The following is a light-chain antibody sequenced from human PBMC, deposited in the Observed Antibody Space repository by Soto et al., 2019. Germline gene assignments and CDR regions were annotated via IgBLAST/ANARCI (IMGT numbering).Light chain of an antibody. J-gene: IGKJ1*01. CDR2: DAS. Sequence: DIKMTQSPSTLSASVGDRFTITCLASQSIDTWLAWYQQKPGKAPNLLIYDASTLESGVPSRFSGGGSGTEFTLTISSLQPDDFATYYCQRYNNSARTFGQGTKVDIK. V-gene: IGKV1-5*01. CDR1: QSIDTW. CDR3: QRYNNSART.